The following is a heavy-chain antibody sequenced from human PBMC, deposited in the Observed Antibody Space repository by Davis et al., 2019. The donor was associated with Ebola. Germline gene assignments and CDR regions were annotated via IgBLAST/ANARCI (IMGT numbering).Heavy chain of an antibody. V-gene: IGHV3-30*04. J-gene: IGHJ4*02. D-gene: IGHD3-22*01. CDR2: ISYDGTNK. Sequence: GGSLRLSCAASGFTFTNYAMHWVRQAPGKGLEWVALISYDGTNKYYADSVKGQFTISRDNSKNTLYLQMNSLRAEDTAVYYCARADDSNGYWGGYFDYWGQGTLVIVSS. CDR3: ARADDSNGYWGGYFDY. CDR1: GFTFTNYA.